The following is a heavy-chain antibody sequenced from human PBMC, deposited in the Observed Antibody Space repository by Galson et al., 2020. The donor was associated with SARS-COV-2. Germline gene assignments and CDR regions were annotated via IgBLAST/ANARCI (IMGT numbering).Heavy chain of an antibody. CDR3: ARDQAVAAAGVYYYYAMDI. J-gene: IGHJ6*02. V-gene: IGHV3-53*04. D-gene: IGHD6-19*01. CDR1: GFSVSSNY. Sequence: GGSLRLSCAASGFSVSSNYMSWVRQAPGKGLEWVSIIYSGGGTYYADSVKGRFTISRHNSENTLYLQMNSLTADDTAAYFCARDQAVAAAGVYYYYAMDIWGQGTTVTVSS. CDR2: IYSGGGT.